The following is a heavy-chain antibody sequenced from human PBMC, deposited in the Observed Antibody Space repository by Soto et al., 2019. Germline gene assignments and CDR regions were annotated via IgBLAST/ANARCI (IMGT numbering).Heavy chain of an antibody. CDR3: AHSFYYDSSGWRVNWFDP. CDR1: GFSLSTSGVG. CDR2: IYWDDDK. Sequence: QITLKESGPTLVKPTQTLTLTCTFSGFSLSTSGVGVGWIRQPPGKALEWLALIYWDDDKRYSPSLKSRLTITKDTSKNQVVLTMTNMDPVDTATYYCAHSFYYDSSGWRVNWFDPWGQGTLVTVSS. J-gene: IGHJ5*02. D-gene: IGHD3-22*01. V-gene: IGHV2-5*02.